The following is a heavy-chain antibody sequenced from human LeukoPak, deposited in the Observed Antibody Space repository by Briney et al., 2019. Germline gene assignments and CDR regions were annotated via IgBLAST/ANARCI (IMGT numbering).Heavy chain of an antibody. CDR2: TYAGGST. D-gene: IGHD5-18*01. V-gene: IGHV3-53*01. CDR3: AKKRGYNYGYDY. Sequence: GGSLRLSCAASGFTVSSSYMSWVRQAPGKGLEWVSVTYAGGSTYYADSVKGRFTIPRDNSKNTLYLQLNSLRAEDTAVYYCAKKRGYNYGYDYWGQGTLVTVSS. CDR1: GFTVSSSY. J-gene: IGHJ4*02.